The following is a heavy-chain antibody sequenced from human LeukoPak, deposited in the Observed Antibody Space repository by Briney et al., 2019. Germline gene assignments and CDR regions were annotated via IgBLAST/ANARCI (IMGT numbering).Heavy chain of an antibody. V-gene: IGHV4-4*07. CDR2: IYTSGST. CDR1: GGSISSYY. CDR3: ASTSAYYDFWSGPGDAFGI. J-gene: IGHJ3*02. Sequence: PSETLSLTCTVSGGSISSYYWSWIRQPAGKGLEWIGRIYTSGSTNYNPSLKSRVTISVDTSKNQFSLKLSSVTAADTAVYYCASTSAYYDFWSGPGDAFGIWGQGTMVTVSS. D-gene: IGHD3-3*01.